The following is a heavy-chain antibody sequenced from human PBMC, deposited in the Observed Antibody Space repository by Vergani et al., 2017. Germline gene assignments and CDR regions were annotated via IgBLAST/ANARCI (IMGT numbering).Heavy chain of an antibody. Sequence: QVQLQQWGAGLLKPSETLSLTCAVYGGSFSGYYWSWIRQPPGKGLEWIGEINHSGSTNYNPSLKSRVTISVDTSKNQFSLKLSSVTAADTAVYYCARKHGSSTSCYSAGYYYYMDVWGKGTTVTVSS. J-gene: IGHJ6*03. D-gene: IGHD2-2*01. CDR3: ARKHGSSTSCYSAGYYYYMDV. CDR2: INHSGST. V-gene: IGHV4-34*01. CDR1: GGSFSGYY.